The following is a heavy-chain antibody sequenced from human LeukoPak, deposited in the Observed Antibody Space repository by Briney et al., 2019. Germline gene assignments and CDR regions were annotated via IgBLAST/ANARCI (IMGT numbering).Heavy chain of an antibody. CDR2: INHSGST. CDR3: ARAGRTTVTLPFDY. V-gene: IGHV4-34*01. D-gene: IGHD4-17*01. J-gene: IGHJ4*02. Sequence: SETLSLTCAVYGGSFSGYYWSWIRQPPGKGLEWIGEINHSGSTNYNPSLKSRVTILVDTSKNQFSLKLSSVTAADTAVYYCARAGRTTVTLPFDYRGQGTLVTVSS. CDR1: GGSFSGYY.